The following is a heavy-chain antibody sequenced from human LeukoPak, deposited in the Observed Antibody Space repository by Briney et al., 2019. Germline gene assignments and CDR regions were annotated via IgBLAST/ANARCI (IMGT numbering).Heavy chain of an antibody. V-gene: IGHV1-2*04. J-gene: IGHJ4*02. D-gene: IGHD3-10*01. CDR1: GYTFTGYY. Sequence: ASVKVSCKASGYTFTGYYMHWVRQAPGQGLEWMGWINPNSGGTNYAQKFQGWVTMTRDTSISTAYMELSRLRSDDTAVYYCARETARNAGFGELPHVALDYWGQGTLVTVSS. CDR2: INPNSGGT. CDR3: ARETARNAGFGELPHVALDY.